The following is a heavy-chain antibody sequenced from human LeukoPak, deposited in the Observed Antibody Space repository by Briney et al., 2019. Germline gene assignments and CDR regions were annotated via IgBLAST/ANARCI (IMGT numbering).Heavy chain of an antibody. V-gene: IGHV1-18*01. CDR1: GYIFINYG. Sequence: GASVKVSXKASGYIFINYGITWVRQAPGQGLEWMGRISAYNGYTNYAQKFQGRVTMTTDTSTRTAYMELRRLRSDDTAAYFCARDGYCSSSSCYPFEALDIWGQGTMVTVSS. CDR3: ARDGYCSSSSCYPFEALDI. J-gene: IGHJ3*02. CDR2: ISAYNGYT. D-gene: IGHD2-2*01.